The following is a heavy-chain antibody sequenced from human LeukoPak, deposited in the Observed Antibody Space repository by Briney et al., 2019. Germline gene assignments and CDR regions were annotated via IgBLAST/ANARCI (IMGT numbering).Heavy chain of an antibody. CDR3: ARRDSSGYGYFDL. Sequence: PSETLSLTCTVSGGSISSSSYYWSWIRQPPEKGLEWIGYISYSGNTNFNPSLKSRVTISVDTSKNQFSLKLSSVTAADTAVYYCARRDSSGYGYFDLWGRGTLVTVSS. J-gene: IGHJ2*01. V-gene: IGHV4-61*01. CDR1: GGSISSSSYY. CDR2: ISYSGNT. D-gene: IGHD6-19*01.